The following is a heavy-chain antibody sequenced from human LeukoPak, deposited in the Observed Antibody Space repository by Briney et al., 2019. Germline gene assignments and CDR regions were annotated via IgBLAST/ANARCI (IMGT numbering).Heavy chain of an antibody. J-gene: IGHJ4*02. V-gene: IGHV3-7*01. D-gene: IGHD3-22*01. CDR2: INQDGRVI. CDR1: GFSFSSYW. CDR3: ASSHDSSGND. Sequence: PGGSLRLSCAASGFSFSSYWMSWVRQAPGKGLEWVGNINQDGRVIFYVDSVKGRFTISRDNAKNSLYLQMNSLRDDDTAIYYCASSHDSSGNDWGQGTLVTVTS.